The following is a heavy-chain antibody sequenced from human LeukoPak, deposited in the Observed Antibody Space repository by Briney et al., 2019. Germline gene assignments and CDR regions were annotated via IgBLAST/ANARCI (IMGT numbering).Heavy chain of an antibody. CDR1: GGSISSSNW. V-gene: IGHV4-4*02. CDR3: ARLLYGSGSPFDY. CDR2: IYHSGST. Sequence: SGTLSLTCAVSGGSISSSNWWSWVRQPPGKGLEWIGEIYHSGSTNYNPSLKSRVTISVDKSKNQFSLKLSSVTAADTAVYYCARLLYGSGSPFDYWGQGTLVTVSS. J-gene: IGHJ4*02. D-gene: IGHD3-10*01.